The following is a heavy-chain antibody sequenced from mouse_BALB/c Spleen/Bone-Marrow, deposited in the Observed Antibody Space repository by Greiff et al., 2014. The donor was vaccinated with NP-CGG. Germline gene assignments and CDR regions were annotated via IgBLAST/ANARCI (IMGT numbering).Heavy chain of an antibody. Sequence: VQLQESGPGLVAPSQSLSITCTVSGFSLTSYGVHWVRQPPGKGLEWLGVIWAGGSTNYNSALMSRLSISKDNSKSQVFLKMNSLQTDDSAMYCCARGGCSFAYWGQGTLVTVS. V-gene: IGHV2-9*02. CDR3: ARGGCSFAY. CDR1: GFSLTSYG. J-gene: IGHJ3*01. CDR2: IWAGGST.